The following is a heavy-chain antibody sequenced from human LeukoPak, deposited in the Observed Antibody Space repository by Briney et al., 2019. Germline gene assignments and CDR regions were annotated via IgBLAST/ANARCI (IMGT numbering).Heavy chain of an antibody. CDR3: ARDNSPYNSGAGFDP. J-gene: IGHJ5*02. V-gene: IGHV4-59*01. CDR2: IYYSGST. Sequence: PSETLSLTCTVSGGSISSYYWSWIRQPPGKGLEWIGYIYYSGSTNYNPSLKSRVTISVDTSKNQFSLKLSSVTAADTAVYYCARDNSPYNSGAGFDPWGQGTLVTVSS. CDR1: GGSISSYY. D-gene: IGHD6-19*01.